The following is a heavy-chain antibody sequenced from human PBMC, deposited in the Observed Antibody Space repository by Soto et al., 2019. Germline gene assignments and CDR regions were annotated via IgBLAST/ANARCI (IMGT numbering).Heavy chain of an antibody. D-gene: IGHD4-17*01. J-gene: IGHJ6*02. CDR2: IYHSGST. CDR1: GGSISSSNW. Sequence: QVQLQESGPGLVKPSGTLSLTCAVSGGSISSSNWWSWVRQPPGKGLEWIGEIYHSGSTNYNPSRKSRVTISLDKSKKQFSLKLSSVTAADTAVYYCARDPGDGDYEGYYYYGMDVWGQGTTVTVSS. CDR3: ARDPGDGDYEGYYYYGMDV. V-gene: IGHV4-4*02.